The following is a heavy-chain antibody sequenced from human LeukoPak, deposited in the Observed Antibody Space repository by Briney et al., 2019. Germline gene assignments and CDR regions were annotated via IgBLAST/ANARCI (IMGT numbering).Heavy chain of an antibody. J-gene: IGHJ4*02. V-gene: IGHV3-33*01. D-gene: IGHD1-26*01. CDR1: RFTFSSYG. CDR3: ARDIVSNGSYHFYY. CDR2: IWYDGSSK. Sequence: GGSLRLSCAASRFTFSSYGKHGARESRGRGREWVAVIWYDGSSKRYADSEKVRITISRDNSKNTLYLQVESLRAEDTDVYYYARDIVSNGSYHFYYWGQGTLVTVSS.